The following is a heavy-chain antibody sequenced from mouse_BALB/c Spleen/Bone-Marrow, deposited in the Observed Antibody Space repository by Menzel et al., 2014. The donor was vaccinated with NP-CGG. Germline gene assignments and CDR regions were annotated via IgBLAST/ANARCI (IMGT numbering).Heavy chain of an antibody. V-gene: IGHV2-9*02. CDR2: KWAGGTT. CDR3: ARTGTKDYFDY. D-gene: IGHD4-1*01. J-gene: IGHJ2*01. Sequence: QVQLQQSGPGLVSPSQSLSITCTVSGFSLTSYGVHWVRQPPGKGLEWQGVKWAGGTTSYNSALMSRLNISRDNSKSQVFLKMNSLQTDDTAIYYCARTGTKDYFDYWGQGTTLTVSS. CDR1: GFSLTSYG.